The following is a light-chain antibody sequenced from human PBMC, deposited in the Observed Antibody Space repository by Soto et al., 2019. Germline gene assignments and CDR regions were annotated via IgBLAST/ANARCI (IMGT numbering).Light chain of an antibody. CDR1: SYNIGAGYD. Sequence: QSVLTQPPSVYGAPGQRVTISCTGSSYNIGAGYDVHWYQQLPGTAPKLLIYGNSNRPSGVPDRFSGSKSGTSASLAITGLQAEDEADYYCQSYDSSLSGVVFGGGTQLTVL. J-gene: IGLJ2*01. V-gene: IGLV1-40*01. CDR2: GNS. CDR3: QSYDSSLSGVV.